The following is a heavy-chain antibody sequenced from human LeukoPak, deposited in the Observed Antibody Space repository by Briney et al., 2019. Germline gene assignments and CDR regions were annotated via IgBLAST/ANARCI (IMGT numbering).Heavy chain of an antibody. CDR1: GGSISSGSYY. Sequence: PSQTLSLTCIVSGGSISSGSYYWSWIRQPAGKGLEWIGRIYTSGSTNYNPSLKSRVTISVDTSKNQFSLKLSSVTAADTAVYYCARDIAVAATDYYYYMDVWGKGTTVTVSS. J-gene: IGHJ6*03. CDR3: ARDIAVAATDYYYYMDV. V-gene: IGHV4-61*02. D-gene: IGHD6-19*01. CDR2: IYTSGST.